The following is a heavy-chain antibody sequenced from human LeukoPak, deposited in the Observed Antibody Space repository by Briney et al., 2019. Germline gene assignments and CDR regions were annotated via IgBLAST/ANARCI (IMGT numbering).Heavy chain of an antibody. D-gene: IGHD3-10*01. V-gene: IGHV5-51*01. CDR3: ARHLPTSSGSGSPIDS. J-gene: IGHJ4*02. CDR1: EYSSRNYL. Sequence: GASLKISCKGSEYSSRNYLFGWVRQLPGKGLEWMGIINPDDSDTKNHPSFQGQVTISGDKSTSTAYLQWSSLKASDTAIYYCARHLPTSSGSGSPIDSWGQGTLVTVSS. CDR2: INPDDSDT.